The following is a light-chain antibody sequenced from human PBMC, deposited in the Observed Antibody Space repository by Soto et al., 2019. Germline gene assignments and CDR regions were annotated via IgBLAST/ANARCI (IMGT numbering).Light chain of an antibody. CDR1: SSDVGLYNL. CDR3: CSYVGSSILM. Sequence: QSALTQPASVSGSPGQSITISCPGTSSDVGLYNLVSWYQQLPGKAPKLIIYEVNERPSGISDRFSGSKSGNTASLAISGLQDEDEADYYCCSYVGSSILMFGGGTKVTVL. V-gene: IGLV2-23*02. CDR2: EVN. J-gene: IGLJ3*02.